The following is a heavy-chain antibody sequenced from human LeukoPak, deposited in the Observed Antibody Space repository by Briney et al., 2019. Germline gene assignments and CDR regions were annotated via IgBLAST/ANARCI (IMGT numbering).Heavy chain of an antibody. Sequence: GGSLRLSCAASGFTFSSYAVSWVRQAPGKGLEWVSAISGSGGSTYYADSVKGRFTISRDNSKNTLYLQMNSLRAEDTAVYYCAKDRGWYRYYYNGMDVWGQGTTVTVSS. V-gene: IGHV3-23*01. D-gene: IGHD6-19*01. CDR3: AKDRGWYRYYYNGMDV. CDR2: ISGSGGST. CDR1: GFTFSSYA. J-gene: IGHJ6*02.